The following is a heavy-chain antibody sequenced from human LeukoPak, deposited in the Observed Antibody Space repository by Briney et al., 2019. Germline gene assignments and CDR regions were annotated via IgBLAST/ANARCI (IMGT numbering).Heavy chain of an antibody. J-gene: IGHJ4*02. V-gene: IGHV3-23*01. D-gene: IGHD2-2*02. Sequence: GGSLRLSCEASGFTFSTYAMSWVRQAPGKGLEWVSAISGSGGSTYYADSMKGRFTISRDNSKNTLYLQMNSLRAEDTAVYYCAKGYCTITSCYRFDYWGQGTLVTVSS. CDR2: ISGSGGST. CDR1: GFTFSTYA. CDR3: AKGYCTITSCYRFDY.